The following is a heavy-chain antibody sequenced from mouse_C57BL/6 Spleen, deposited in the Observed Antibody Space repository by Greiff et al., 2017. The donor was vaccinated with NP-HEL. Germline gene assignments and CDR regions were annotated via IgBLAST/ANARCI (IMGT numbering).Heavy chain of an antibody. D-gene: IGHD2-5*01. CDR3: ARRYYSNYWYFDV. CDR1: GYTFTSYW. V-gene: IGHV1-7*01. CDR2: INPSSGYT. Sequence: VQLQQSGAELAKPGASVKLSCKASGYTFTSYWMHWVKQRPGQGLEWIGYINPSSGYTKYNQKFKDKATLTADKSSSTAYMQLSSLTYEDSAVYYCARRYYSNYWYFDVWGTGTTLTVSS. J-gene: IGHJ1*03.